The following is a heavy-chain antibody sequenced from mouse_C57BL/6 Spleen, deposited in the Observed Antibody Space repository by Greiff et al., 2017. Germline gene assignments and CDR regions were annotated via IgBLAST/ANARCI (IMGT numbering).Heavy chain of an antibody. V-gene: IGHV1-69*01. D-gene: IGHD2-4*01. CDR1: GYTFTSYW. CDR2: IDPSDSYT. CDR3: ERLSRYDYDEDWFAY. J-gene: IGHJ3*01. Sequence: QVQLQQPGAELVMPGASVKLSCKASGYTFTSYWMHWVKQRPGQGLEWIGEIDPSDSYTNYNQKFKGKSTLTVDKSSSTAYMQLSSLTSEDSAVXYCERLSRYDYDEDWFAYWGQGTLVTVSA.